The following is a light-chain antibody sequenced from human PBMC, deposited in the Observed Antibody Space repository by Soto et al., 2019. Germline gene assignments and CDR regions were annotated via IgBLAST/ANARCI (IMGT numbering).Light chain of an antibody. CDR1: QSISSW. CDR2: KAS. CDR3: QQYHTDWT. Sequence: DIQMTQSPSTLSASVGDRVTITCRASQSISSWLAWYQQKPGKAPNLLIYKASSLEGGVPSRFSGSGSGTEFTLTISSLQPDDFATFYCQQYHTDWTFGQGTKVDIK. V-gene: IGKV1-5*03. J-gene: IGKJ1*01.